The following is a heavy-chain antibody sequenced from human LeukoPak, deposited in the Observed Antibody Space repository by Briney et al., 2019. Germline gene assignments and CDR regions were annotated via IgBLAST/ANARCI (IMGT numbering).Heavy chain of an antibody. J-gene: IGHJ3*02. CDR1: GFTFSSYA. Sequence: GGSLRLSCAASGFTFSSYAMSWVRQAPGKGLEWVSAISGSGGSTYYADSVKGRFTISRDNSKNTLYLQMNSLRAEDTAVYYCAGSYYGVGAFDIWGQGTMVTVSS. V-gene: IGHV3-23*01. D-gene: IGHD1-26*01. CDR3: AGSYYGVGAFDI. CDR2: ISGSGGST.